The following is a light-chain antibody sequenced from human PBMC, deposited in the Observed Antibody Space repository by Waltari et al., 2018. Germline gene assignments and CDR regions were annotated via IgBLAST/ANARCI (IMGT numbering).Light chain of an antibody. CDR3: QQYGSSRWT. J-gene: IGKJ1*01. CDR2: GAS. CDR1: QSVSISY. Sequence: IVFTQPPGPLSLSPGEGATLSFRASQSVSISYLPWYQQKPGQASRLLIYGASRRATGIPDRFSGSGSGTDFTLTISRLEPEDFAVYYCQQYGSSRWTFGQGTKVEIK. V-gene: IGKV3-20*01.